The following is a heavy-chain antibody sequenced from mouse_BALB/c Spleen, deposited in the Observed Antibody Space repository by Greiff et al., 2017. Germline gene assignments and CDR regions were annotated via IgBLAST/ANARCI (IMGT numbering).Heavy chain of an antibody. J-gene: IGHJ1*01. D-gene: IGHD2-3*01. V-gene: IGHV3-2*02. CDR2: ISYSGST. CDR1: GYSITSDYA. Sequence: EVMLVESGPGLVKPSQSLSLTCTVTGYSITSDYAWNWIRQFPGNKLEWMGYISYSGSTSYNPSLKSRISITRDTSKNQFFLQLNSVTTEDTATYYCARGNSIYDGYFHFDVWGAGTTVTVSS. CDR3: ARGNSIYDGYFHFDV.